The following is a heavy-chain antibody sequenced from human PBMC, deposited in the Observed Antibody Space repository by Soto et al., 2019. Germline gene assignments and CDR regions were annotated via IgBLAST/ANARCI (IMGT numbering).Heavy chain of an antibody. CDR1: GGSISSGGYY. Sequence: VLLQESGPGLVKPSQTLSLTCTVSGGSISSGGYYWSWIRQHPGKGLEWVGYIYDSRTTYYNPSLKSRVSISEDTSKNQFSLNLSSVTAADTAVYYCARGFLEWLSHPYYGMDVWGQGTTVTVSS. J-gene: IGHJ6*02. D-gene: IGHD3-3*01. CDR3: ARGFLEWLSHPYYGMDV. CDR2: IYDSRTT. V-gene: IGHV4-31*03.